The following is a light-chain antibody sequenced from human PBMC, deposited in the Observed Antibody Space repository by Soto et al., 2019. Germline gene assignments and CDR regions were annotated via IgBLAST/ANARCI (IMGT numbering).Light chain of an antibody. J-gene: IGLJ2*01. CDR2: GNS. V-gene: IGLV1-40*01. CDR3: HSYDSSLTALVI. Sequence: QSVLTQPPSVSGAPGQGVTISCTGSSSNIEAGYDVHWYQQLPGTAPKLLIYGNSNRPSGVPDRFSGSKSGTSASLAITGLQAEDEALYYCHSYDSSLTALVIFGGGTKLTVL. CDR1: SSNIEAGYD.